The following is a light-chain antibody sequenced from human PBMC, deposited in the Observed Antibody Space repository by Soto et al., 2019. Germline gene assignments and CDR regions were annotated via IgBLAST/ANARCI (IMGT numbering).Light chain of an antibody. Sequence: QLVLTQSPSASASLGASDRLTCPLSRGHSTYAIAWHQQQPEKGPRYLMKLNSDGSHYKGDGIPDRFSVSSSGAERYLTISSLQSEDEADYYCQTWGTDIVVFGGGTKVTVL. J-gene: IGLJ2*01. V-gene: IGLV4-69*01. CDR1: RGHSTYA. CDR2: LNSDGSH. CDR3: QTWGTDIVV.